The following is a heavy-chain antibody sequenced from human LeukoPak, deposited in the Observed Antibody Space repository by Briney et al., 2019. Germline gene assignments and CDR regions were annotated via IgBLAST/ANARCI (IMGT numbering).Heavy chain of an antibody. CDR3: ARGWNYAFRFDY. V-gene: IGHV3-7*01. Sequence: GGSLRLSCAASGFTFTDYWMTWVRQAPGKGLEGVAHIKQDGSEKYYVDSIKGRFTISRDNAKNSLYLQMNGLRADDTARYYCARGWNYAFRFDYWGQGTPVTVSS. CDR1: GFTFTDYW. CDR2: IKQDGSEK. D-gene: IGHD1-7*01. J-gene: IGHJ4*02.